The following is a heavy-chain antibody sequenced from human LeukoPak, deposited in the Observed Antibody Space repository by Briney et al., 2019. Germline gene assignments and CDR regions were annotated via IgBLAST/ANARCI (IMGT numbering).Heavy chain of an antibody. CDR2: ISSSSSYI. V-gene: IGHV3-21*01. CDR3: ARDRGVVRDAFDI. D-gene: IGHD2-8*02. CDR1: GFTFSSHS. J-gene: IGHJ3*02. Sequence: GGSLRLSCAASGFTFSSHSMNWVRQAPGKGLEWVSSISSSSSYIYYADSVKGRFTISRDNAKNSLYLQMNSLRAEDTAVYYCARDRGVVRDAFDIWGQGTMVTVSS.